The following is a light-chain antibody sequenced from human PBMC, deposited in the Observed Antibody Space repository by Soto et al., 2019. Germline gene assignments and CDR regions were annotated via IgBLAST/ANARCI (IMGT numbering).Light chain of an antibody. Sequence: QSVLTQPPSVSGTPGQRVTMSCSGSGTNIGTNYVYWYQQLPGAAPKLLIHSTNERPSGVPVRFSGSKSGTSASLAISGLRSEDEADYYCAAWDDNLGGRVIFGGGTKLTVL. CDR3: AAWDDNLGGRVI. CDR2: STN. V-gene: IGLV1-47*02. J-gene: IGLJ2*01. CDR1: GTNIGTNY.